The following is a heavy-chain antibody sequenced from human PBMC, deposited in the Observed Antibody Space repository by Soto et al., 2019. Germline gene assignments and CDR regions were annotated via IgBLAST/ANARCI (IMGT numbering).Heavy chain of an antibody. V-gene: IGHV1-69*01. J-gene: IGHJ6*02. CDR1: GGTFSSYA. D-gene: IGHD3-9*01. CDR3: ARGLNYDITPNYGMDV. Sequence: QVQLVQSGAEVKKPGSSVKVSCKASGGTFSSYAISWVRQAPGQGLEWMGGIIPIFGTANYAQKFQGRVTITAEESTITAYMELRSLRSEDTVGDYCARGLNYDITPNYGMDVWGQGTTVTVSS. CDR2: IIPIFGTA.